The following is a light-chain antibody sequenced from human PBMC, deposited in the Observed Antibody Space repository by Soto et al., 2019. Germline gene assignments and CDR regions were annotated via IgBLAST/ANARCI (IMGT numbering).Light chain of an antibody. CDR1: QDTSSY. Sequence: DIQLTQSPSFLSASVGDRVTITCRTSQDTSSYLAWYQQKPGKAPQLLISAASTLQSGVPSRFSGIGSGTEFTLTISSLQPEDFATYCCQQLKSYPLSFGGGTKVEI. CDR2: AAS. CDR3: QQLKSYPLS. J-gene: IGKJ4*01. V-gene: IGKV1-9*01.